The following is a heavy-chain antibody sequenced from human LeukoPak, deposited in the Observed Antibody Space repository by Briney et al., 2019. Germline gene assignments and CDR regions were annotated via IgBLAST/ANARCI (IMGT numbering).Heavy chain of an antibody. D-gene: IGHD3-16*02. CDR3: ARGEDYVWGSYRSDWFDP. J-gene: IGHJ5*02. CDR1: GYSFTSYW. CDR2: IYPGDSDT. Sequence: GESLKISCKGSGYSFTSYWIGWVRQMPGKGLEWMGSIYPGDSDTRYSPSFQGQVTISADKSISTAYLQWSSLKASDTAMYYCARGEDYVWGSYRSDWFDPWGQGTLVTVSS. V-gene: IGHV5-51*01.